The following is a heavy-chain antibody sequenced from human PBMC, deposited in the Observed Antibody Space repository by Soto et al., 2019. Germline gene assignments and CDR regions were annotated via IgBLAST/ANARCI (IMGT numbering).Heavy chain of an antibody. CDR3: ARVRYYYDSSGYPGY. CDR1: GFTFSSYA. J-gene: IGHJ4*02. Sequence: GGSLRLSCAASGFTFSSYAMSWVRQAPGKGLEWVSAISVSGGSTYYADSVKGRFTISRDNSKNTLYLQMNSLRAEDTAVYYCARVRYYYDSSGYPGYWGQGTLVTVSS. V-gene: IGHV3-23*01. CDR2: ISVSGGST. D-gene: IGHD3-22*01.